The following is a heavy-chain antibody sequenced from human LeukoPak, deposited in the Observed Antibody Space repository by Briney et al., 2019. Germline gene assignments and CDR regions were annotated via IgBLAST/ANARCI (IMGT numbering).Heavy chain of an antibody. D-gene: IGHD3-16*01. CDR2: IWYDGNDK. J-gene: IGHJ6*02. V-gene: IGHV3-33*03. CDR3: ARGGGLDV. Sequence: GGSLRLSCAASGFTFSSYGMHWVRQAPGKGLEWVAVIWYDGNDKYYADSVKGRFTISRDNSKNTVYLQMNSLRAEDTAVYSCARGGGLDVWGQGATVTVSS. CDR1: GFTFSSYG.